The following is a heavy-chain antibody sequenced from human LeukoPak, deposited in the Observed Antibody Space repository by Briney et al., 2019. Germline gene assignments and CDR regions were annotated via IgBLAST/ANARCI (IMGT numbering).Heavy chain of an antibody. CDR3: ARTYSGYDWEDY. D-gene: IGHD5-12*01. CDR2: INPNSGGT. J-gene: IGHJ4*02. Sequence: GASVKVSCKASGYTFTSYGISWVRQAPGQGLEWMGWINPNSGGTNYAQKFQGRVTMTRDTSISTAYMELSRLRSDDTAVYYCARTYSGYDWEDYWGQGTLVTVSS. V-gene: IGHV1-2*02. CDR1: GYTFTSYG.